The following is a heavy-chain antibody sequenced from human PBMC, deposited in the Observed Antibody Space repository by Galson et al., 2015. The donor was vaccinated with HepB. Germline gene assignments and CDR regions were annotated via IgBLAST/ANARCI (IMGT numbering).Heavy chain of an antibody. J-gene: IGHJ4*02. CDR3: AKDPVYQGYNGALGY. CDR1: GFTFSSYG. Sequence: SLRLSCAASGFTFSSYGMHWVRQAPGKGLEWVAVISYDRSNKYYADSVKGRFTISRDNSKNTLYLQMNSLRAEDTAVYYCAKDPVYQGYNGALGYWGQGTLVTVSS. CDR2: ISYDRSNK. V-gene: IGHV3-30*18. D-gene: IGHD5-24*01.